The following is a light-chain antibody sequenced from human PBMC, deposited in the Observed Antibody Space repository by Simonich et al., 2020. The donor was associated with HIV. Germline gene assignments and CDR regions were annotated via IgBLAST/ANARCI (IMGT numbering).Light chain of an antibody. Sequence: DIVMTQSPDSLAVSLGERATINSKSSQSVLYSSNNKNYLAWYQQKPGQPPKLLNYWASTRESGVPDRFSGSGSGTDFTLTISSLQAEDVAVYYCQQYYDTPYTFGQGTKLEIK. CDR2: WAS. CDR3: QQYYDTPYT. CDR1: QSVLYSSNNKNY. V-gene: IGKV4-1*01. J-gene: IGKJ2*01.